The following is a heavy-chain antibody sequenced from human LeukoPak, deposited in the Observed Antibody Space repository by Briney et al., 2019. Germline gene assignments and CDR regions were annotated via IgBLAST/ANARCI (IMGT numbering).Heavy chain of an antibody. D-gene: IGHD3-16*02. CDR3: AQSTASYRAHGY. V-gene: IGHV4-4*02. CDR2: TRHDGYT. CDR1: GGSISGSDW. J-gene: IGHJ4*02. Sequence: SETLSLTCAVSGGSISGSDWWSWVRQPPGKGLEWIGETRHDGYTNYNPSLKIRVTISVDKSKNQFSLNLHSVTAVDTAVYYCAQSTASYRAHGYWGQGILVTVSS.